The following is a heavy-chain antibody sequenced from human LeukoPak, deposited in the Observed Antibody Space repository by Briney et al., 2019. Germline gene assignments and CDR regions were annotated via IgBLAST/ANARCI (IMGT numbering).Heavy chain of an antibody. D-gene: IGHD3-16*02. CDR1: GGSISSSSYY. CDR3: ARGSGSLAYYYYGMDV. Sequence: PSETLSLTCTVSGGSISSSSYYWGWIRQPPGQGLEWIASIYYSGSSYYNPSLKSRVTISVDTSKNQFSLKLSSVTAADTAVYYCARGSGSLAYYYYGMDVWGQGTTVTVSS. J-gene: IGHJ6*02. CDR2: IYYSGSS. V-gene: IGHV4-39*07.